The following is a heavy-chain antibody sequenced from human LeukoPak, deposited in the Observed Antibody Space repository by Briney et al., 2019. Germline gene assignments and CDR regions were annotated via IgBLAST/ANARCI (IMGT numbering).Heavy chain of an antibody. CDR1: GFTFSSYG. V-gene: IGHV3-33*01. D-gene: IGHD3-10*01. Sequence: PGRSLRLSCAASGFTFSSYGMHWVRQAPGKGLEWVAVIWYDGSNKYYADSVKGRFTISRDNSKNTLYLQMNSLRAEDTAVYYCALGVRGFDAFDIWGQGTRVTVSS. CDR3: ALGVRGFDAFDI. J-gene: IGHJ3*02. CDR2: IWYDGSNK.